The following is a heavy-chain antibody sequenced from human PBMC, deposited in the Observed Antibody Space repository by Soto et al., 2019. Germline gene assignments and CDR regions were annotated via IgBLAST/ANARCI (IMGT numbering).Heavy chain of an antibody. CDR2: VYYSGST. J-gene: IGHJ5*02. CDR3: ARSHASSSNGWFDP. CDR1: GGSVSSGSYY. V-gene: IGHV4-61*01. Sequence: KSSETLSLTCTVSGGSVSSGSYYWSWIRQPPGKGLEWIGYVYYSGSTNYNPSLKSRVTISVDTSKNQFSLKLSSVTAADTAVYYCARSHASSSNGWFDPWGQGTLVTVSS. D-gene: IGHD6-13*01.